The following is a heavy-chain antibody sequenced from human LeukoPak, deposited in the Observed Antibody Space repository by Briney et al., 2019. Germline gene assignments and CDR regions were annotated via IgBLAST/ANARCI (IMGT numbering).Heavy chain of an antibody. D-gene: IGHD3-9*01. J-gene: IGHJ4*02. V-gene: IGHV3-15*01. CDR2: IKSKTDGGTT. Sequence: PGGSLRLSCAASGFTFSNAWTSWVRQAPGKGLEWVGRIKSKTDGGTTDYAAPVKGRFTISRDDSKNTLYLQMNSLKTEDTAVYYCTTLPRVQYDILTGYYTFHGDYWGQGTLVTVSS. CDR1: GFTFSNAW. CDR3: TTLPRVQYDILTGYYTFHGDY.